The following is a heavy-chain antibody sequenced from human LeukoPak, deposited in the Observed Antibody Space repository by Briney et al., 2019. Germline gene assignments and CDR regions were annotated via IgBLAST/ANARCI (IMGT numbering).Heavy chain of an antibody. V-gene: IGHV4-59*05. CDR1: GGSISSSY. CDR2: IYYSGST. D-gene: IGHD3-10*01. J-gene: IGHJ4*02. CDR3: ATMITMVRGVNMGPVSLDY. Sequence: SETPSLTCTVSGGSISSSYWSWIRQPPGKGLEWIGSIYYSGSTYYNPSLKSRVTISVDTSKNQFSLKLSSVTAADTAAYYCATMITMVRGVNMGPVSLDYWGQGTLVTVSS.